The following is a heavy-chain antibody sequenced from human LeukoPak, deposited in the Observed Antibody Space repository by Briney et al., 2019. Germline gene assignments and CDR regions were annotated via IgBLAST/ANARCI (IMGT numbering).Heavy chain of an antibody. CDR2: ISSSGSTI. D-gene: IGHD6-13*01. CDR3: ARDSSSWYIWNWFDP. Sequence: GGSLRLSCAASGFTFSDYYMSWIRQAPGKGLEWVSYISSSGSTIYYADSVKGRFTISRDNAKNSLYLQMNSLRAEDTAVYYCARDSSSWYIWNWFDPWGQGTLVTVSS. CDR1: GFTFSDYY. V-gene: IGHV3-11*01. J-gene: IGHJ5*02.